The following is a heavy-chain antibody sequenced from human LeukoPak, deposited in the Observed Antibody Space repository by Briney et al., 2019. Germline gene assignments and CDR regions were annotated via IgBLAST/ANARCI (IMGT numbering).Heavy chain of an antibody. J-gene: IGHJ4*02. Sequence: GGSLRLSCAASGFTFSSYEMNWVRQAPGKGLEWVSALSVSGGSTYYADSVKGRFTISRDNSRNTLYLQMNSLRAEDTAVYYCAKGGPERIYFGSGSYYNVNPLIDYWGQGTLVTVSS. CDR1: GFTFSSYE. CDR2: LSVSGGST. V-gene: IGHV3-23*01. D-gene: IGHD3-10*01. CDR3: AKGGPERIYFGSGSYYNVNPLIDY.